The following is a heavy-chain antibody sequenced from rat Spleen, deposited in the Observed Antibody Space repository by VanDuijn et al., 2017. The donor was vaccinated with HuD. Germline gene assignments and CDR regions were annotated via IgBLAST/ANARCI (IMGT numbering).Heavy chain of an antibody. CDR3: TRQGGLRNWFAH. J-gene: IGHJ3*01. V-gene: IGHV5-25*01. CDR2: ISVGGDNT. D-gene: IGHD1-11*01. CDR1: GFTFSNYY. Sequence: EVRLVESGGGLVQPGRSMKLSCAASGFTFSNYYMAWVRQAPTKGLEWVASISVGGDNTYYRDSVKGRFTISRDDAKNTQYLQMDSLRSEDTATYYCTRQGGLRNWFAHWGQGTLVTVSS.